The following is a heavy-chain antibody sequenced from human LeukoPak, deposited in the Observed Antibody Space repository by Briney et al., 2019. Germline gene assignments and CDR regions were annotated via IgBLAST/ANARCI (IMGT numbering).Heavy chain of an antibody. Sequence: VASVKVSCKASGGTFSSYAISWVRQAPGQGLDWMGWISLYNPKTNYAQKFQGRVTMTTDRSTSTAYMELMSLTSDDTAVYYCARLGVAGDPSSAEYFQHWGQGTLLTVSS. CDR1: GGTFSSYA. D-gene: IGHD6-19*01. CDR3: ARLGVAGDPSSAEYFQH. V-gene: IGHV1-18*01. J-gene: IGHJ1*01. CDR2: ISLYNPKT.